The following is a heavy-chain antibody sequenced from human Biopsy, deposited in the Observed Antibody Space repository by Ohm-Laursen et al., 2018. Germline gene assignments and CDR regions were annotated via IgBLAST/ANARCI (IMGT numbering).Heavy chain of an antibody. CDR2: IYYSGST. Sequence: TLSLTCTVSGGSIYNFFWSWIRQPPGKGLEWIGYIYYSGSTNYKPSLKSRVTISVDRSKNHFSLELSSVTAADTAVYYCARVGVGAPSIDYFDSWGQGALVTVSS. D-gene: IGHD1-26*01. CDR1: GGSIYNFF. V-gene: IGHV4-59*01. J-gene: IGHJ4*02. CDR3: ARVGVGAPSIDYFDS.